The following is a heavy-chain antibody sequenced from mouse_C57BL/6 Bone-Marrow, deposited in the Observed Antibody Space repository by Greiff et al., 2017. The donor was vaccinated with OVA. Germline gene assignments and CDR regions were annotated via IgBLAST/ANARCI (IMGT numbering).Heavy chain of an antibody. CDR1: GYTFTDYY. J-gene: IGHJ1*03. CDR2: INPNNGGT. V-gene: IGHV1-26*01. CDR3: ANDLYFDV. D-gene: IGHD2-4*01. Sequence: EVKLQQSGPELVKPGASVKISCKASGYTFTDYYMNWVKQSHGKSLEWIGDINPNNGGTSYNQKFKGKATLTVDKSSSTAYMELRSLTSEDSAVYYCANDLYFDVWGTGTTVTVSS.